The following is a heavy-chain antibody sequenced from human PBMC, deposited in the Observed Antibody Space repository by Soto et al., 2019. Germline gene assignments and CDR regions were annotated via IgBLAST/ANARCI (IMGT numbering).Heavy chain of an antibody. D-gene: IGHD4-17*01. J-gene: IGHJ3*02. CDR3: ARHGYDYGGNDAFDI. Sequence: SSTLSLAFTFSGGSISSSSYYWGWIRQPPGKGLEWIGSIYYSVRTYYNPSLKSRVTISVDTSKNQFSLKLSSVTAADTAVYYCARHGYDYGGNDAFDIWGQGTMVTVSS. CDR1: GGSISSSSYY. CDR2: IYYSVRT. V-gene: IGHV4-39*01.